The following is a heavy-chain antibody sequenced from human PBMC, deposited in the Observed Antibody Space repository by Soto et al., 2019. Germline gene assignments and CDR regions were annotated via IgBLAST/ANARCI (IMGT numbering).Heavy chain of an antibody. V-gene: IGHV3-30-3*01. CDR3: ARDQPGYSYGYGLGY. CDR2: ISYDGSNK. D-gene: IGHD5-18*01. J-gene: IGHJ4*02. Sequence: PGRSLRLSCAASGFTFSSYAMHWVRQAPGKGLEWVAVISYDGSNKYYADSVKGRFTISRDNSKNSLYLQMNSLRAEDTAVYYCARDQPGYSYGYGLGYWGQGTLVTVS. CDR1: GFTFSSYA.